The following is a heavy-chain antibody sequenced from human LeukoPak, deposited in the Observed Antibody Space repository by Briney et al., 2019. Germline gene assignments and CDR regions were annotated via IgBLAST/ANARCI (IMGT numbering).Heavy chain of an antibody. J-gene: IGHJ4*02. V-gene: IGHV1-2*06. D-gene: IGHD4-11*01. Sequence: ASVKVSCKASGYTFTGYYMHWVRQAPGQGLEWMGRINPNSGGTNYAQRFQGRVTLTRDTSISTAYMELSRLRSDDTAVYYCARDRYSNRIFGYWGQGTLVTVSS. CDR2: INPNSGGT. CDR3: ARDRYSNRIFGY. CDR1: GYTFTGYY.